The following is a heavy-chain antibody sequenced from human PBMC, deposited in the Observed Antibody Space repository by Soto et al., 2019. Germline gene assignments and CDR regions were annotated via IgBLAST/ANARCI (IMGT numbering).Heavy chain of an antibody. V-gene: IGHV3-74*01. CDR1: GFNFNFFW. Sequence: EALLVESGGGLVQPGGSLRLSCAASGFNFNFFWMHWVRQAPGKGLVWVSRINGDGSTTDYGDSVKGRFTISRDNAKNTLLLQMDSLRVEDTAVYYCVRDSPTNLEDADTVASWFDPWGQGTLVTVSS. CDR2: INGDGSTT. J-gene: IGHJ5*02. CDR3: VRDSPTNLEDADTVASWFDP. D-gene: IGHD5-12*01.